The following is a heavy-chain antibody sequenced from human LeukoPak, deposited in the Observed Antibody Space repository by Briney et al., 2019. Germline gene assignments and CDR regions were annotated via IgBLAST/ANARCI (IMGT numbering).Heavy chain of an antibody. V-gene: IGHV4-34*01. CDR1: GESFSGYY. CDR2: VNYSGST. D-gene: IGHD4-23*01. Sequence: SETLSLTCVVYGESFSGYYWSWIRQPPGKGLEWIGDVNYSGSTNYNPSLESRVTISADTSKSQFSLKLSSVTAADTSVYYCARGRAVTRDFDYWGQGALVRVSS. J-gene: IGHJ4*02. CDR3: ARGRAVTRDFDY.